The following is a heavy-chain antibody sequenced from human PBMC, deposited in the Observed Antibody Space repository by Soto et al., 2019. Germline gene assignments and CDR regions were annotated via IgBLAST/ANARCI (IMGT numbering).Heavy chain of an antibody. Sequence: GGSLRLSCGVSGFTFRSYAMYWVRQAPGKGLEWVAVITHDGSQKYYADYVKGRLTISRDNSKNTLFLQMSSLRVEDTAVYYCARDRLRLGDLSLIGYFDYWGQGTLVTVSS. CDR1: GFTFRSYA. J-gene: IGHJ4*02. D-gene: IGHD3-16*02. CDR3: ARDRLRLGDLSLIGYFDY. CDR2: ITHDGSQK. V-gene: IGHV3-30-3*01.